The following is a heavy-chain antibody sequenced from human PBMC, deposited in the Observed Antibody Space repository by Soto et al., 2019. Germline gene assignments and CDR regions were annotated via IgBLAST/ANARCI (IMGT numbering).Heavy chain of an antibody. CDR1: GAYMSDFS. Sequence: SETLSLTCSVSGAYMSDFSWSWIRQPAGKGLEWIGRITINGNTQKNPCFKSQVTMSIDPSRNHSSLNLQSATAADTALYYCARETGENWTYEAHWGPGTLVTVSS. CDR3: ARETGENWTYEAH. V-gene: IGHV4-4*07. CDR2: ITINGNT. J-gene: IGHJ1*01. D-gene: IGHD1-7*01.